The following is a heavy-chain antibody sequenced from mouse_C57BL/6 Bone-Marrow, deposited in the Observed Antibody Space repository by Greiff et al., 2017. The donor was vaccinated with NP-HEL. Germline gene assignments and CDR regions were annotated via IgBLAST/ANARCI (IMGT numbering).Heavy chain of an antibody. V-gene: IGHV2-9-1*01. J-gene: IGHJ4*01. CDR3: ARESLLRKIYAVDY. CDR2: IWTGGGT. CDR1: GFSLTSYA. Sequence: VQGVESGPGLVAPSQSLSITCTVSGFSLTSYAISWVRQPPGKGLEWLGVIWTGGGTNYNSALKSRLSISKDNSKSQVYLKMNSLQTDDTARYYCARESLLRKIYAVDYWGQGTSVTVSS. D-gene: IGHD1-1*01.